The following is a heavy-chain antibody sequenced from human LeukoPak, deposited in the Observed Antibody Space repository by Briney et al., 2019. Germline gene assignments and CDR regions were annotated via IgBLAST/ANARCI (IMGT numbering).Heavy chain of an antibody. CDR2: ISSSSSYI. CDR1: GFTFSSYS. D-gene: IGHD3-3*01. V-gene: IGHV3-21*01. J-gene: IGHJ4*02. CDR3: ARDTQRYYDFWSGSAFDY. Sequence: PGGSLRLSCAASGFTFSSYSMNWVRQAPGKGLEWVSSISSSSSYIYYADSVKGRFTISRDNAKNSLYLQMNSLRAEDTAVYYCARDTQRYYDFWSGSAFDYWGQGTLVTVSS.